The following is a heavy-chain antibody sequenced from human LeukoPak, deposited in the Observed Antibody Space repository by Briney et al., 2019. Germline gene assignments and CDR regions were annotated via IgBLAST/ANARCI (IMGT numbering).Heavy chain of an antibody. V-gene: IGHV4-59*08. Sequence: KSSETLSLTCTISGGSISNYYCTWIRQPPGKGLEWVGYIYNSGTTIYNPSLESRVTISADTSKNQFSLKVNSATAADTAVYYCARSATLRGAIDYWGQGTLVTVSS. D-gene: IGHD2-2*01. CDR3: ARSATLRGAIDY. CDR1: GGSISNYY. CDR2: IYNSGTT. J-gene: IGHJ4*02.